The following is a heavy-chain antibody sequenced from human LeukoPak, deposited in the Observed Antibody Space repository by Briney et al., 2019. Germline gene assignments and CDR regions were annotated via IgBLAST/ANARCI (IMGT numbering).Heavy chain of an antibody. Sequence: GGSLRLSCAASGFTFSSYWVSWVRQAPGKGLGWVSVIYSGGSTYYADSVKGRFTISRDNSKNTLYLRMNGLRAEDTAVYYCARAGGYSYGFDYWGQGTQVTVSP. CDR2: IYSGGST. CDR3: ARAGGYSYGFDY. V-gene: IGHV3-53*01. J-gene: IGHJ4*02. D-gene: IGHD5-18*01. CDR1: GFTFSSYW.